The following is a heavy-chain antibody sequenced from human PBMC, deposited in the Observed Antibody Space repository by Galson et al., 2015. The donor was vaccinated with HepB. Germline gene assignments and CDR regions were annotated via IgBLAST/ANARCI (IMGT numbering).Heavy chain of an antibody. CDR2: ISYGGSNK. CDR1: GFTFSSYA. CDR3: AREGEDTAMVPHYYYGMDV. J-gene: IGHJ6*02. D-gene: IGHD5-18*01. Sequence: SLRLSCAASGFTFSSYAMHWVRQAPGKGLEWVAVISYGGSNKYYADSVKGRSTISRDNSKNTLYLQMNSLRAEDTAVYYCAREGEDTAMVPHYYYGMDVWGQGTTVTVSS. V-gene: IGHV3-30*04.